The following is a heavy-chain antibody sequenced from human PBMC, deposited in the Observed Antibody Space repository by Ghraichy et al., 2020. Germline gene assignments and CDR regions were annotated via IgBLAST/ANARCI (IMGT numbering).Heavy chain of an antibody. CDR3: ARVAYSDKHDAFDI. V-gene: IGHV3-7*01. Sequence: GGSLRLSCAASGFTFSSYWMSWVRQAPGKGLEWVANIKQDGSEKYYVDSVKGRFTISRDNAKNSLYLQMNSLRAEDTAVYYCARVAYSDKHDAFDIWGQGTMVTVSS. D-gene: IGHD1-26*01. J-gene: IGHJ3*02. CDR2: IKQDGSEK. CDR1: GFTFSSYW.